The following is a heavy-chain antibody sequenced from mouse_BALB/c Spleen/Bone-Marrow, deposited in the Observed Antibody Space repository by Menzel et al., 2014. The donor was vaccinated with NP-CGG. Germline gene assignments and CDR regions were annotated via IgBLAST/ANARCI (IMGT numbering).Heavy chain of an antibody. D-gene: IGHD1-1*01. CDR1: GFTFSSYG. Sequence: EVQGVESGGGLVQPGGSLKLSCAASGFTFSSYGMSWVSQTPDKRLELVATINSNGGSTYYPDSVKGRFTISRDNAKNTLYLQMSSLKSEDTAMYYCARDYYGSSDYWGQGTTLTVSS. CDR2: INSNGGST. J-gene: IGHJ2*01. CDR3: ARDYYGSSDY. V-gene: IGHV5-6-3*01.